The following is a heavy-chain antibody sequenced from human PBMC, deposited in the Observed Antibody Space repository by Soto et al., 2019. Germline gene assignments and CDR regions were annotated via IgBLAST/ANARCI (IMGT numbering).Heavy chain of an antibody. V-gene: IGHV4-39*01. Sequence: SETLSLTCAVSGDSISSSGFYWGWIRQPPGKGLEWIGSIYYSGSTYYNPSLKSRVTISVDTSKSQFSLKMRSVTAADTAVYYCARVLEYTRSRGYEYWFDPWGQGTLVTVSS. CDR1: GDSISSSGFY. D-gene: IGHD5-12*01. CDR3: ARVLEYTRSRGYEYWFDP. CDR2: IYYSGST. J-gene: IGHJ5*02.